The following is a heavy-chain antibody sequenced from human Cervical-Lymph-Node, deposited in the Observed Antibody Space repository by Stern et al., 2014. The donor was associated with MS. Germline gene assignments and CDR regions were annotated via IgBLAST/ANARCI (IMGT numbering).Heavy chain of an antibody. CDR3: ARDFEFQLLCD. CDR2: VYHSGSA. J-gene: IGHJ4*02. CDR1: GASISTDNW. D-gene: IGHD2-2*01. V-gene: IGHV4-4*02. Sequence: MQLVESGPGLVKPSGTLSLTCAVSGASISTDNWWSWVRQPPGKGLEWIGEVYHSGSANYNPSLKSRVTMSVDESKNQFSLRLTSVTAADTAVYYCARDFEFQLLCDWGQGALVTVSS.